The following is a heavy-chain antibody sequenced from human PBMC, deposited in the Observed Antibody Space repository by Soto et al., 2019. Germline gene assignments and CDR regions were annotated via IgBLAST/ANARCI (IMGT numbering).Heavy chain of an antibody. Sequence: EVQLVESGGGLVQPGGSLRLSCAASGFTFSSYEMNWVRQAPGKGLEWVSYISSSGSTIYYADSVKGRFTISRDNAKNSLYLQMNSLRAEDTAVYYCASRYCGGDCYPASYYYDMDVWGQGTTVTVSS. CDR2: ISSSGSTI. CDR1: GFTFSSYE. J-gene: IGHJ6*02. V-gene: IGHV3-48*03. CDR3: ASRYCGGDCYPASYYYDMDV. D-gene: IGHD2-21*02.